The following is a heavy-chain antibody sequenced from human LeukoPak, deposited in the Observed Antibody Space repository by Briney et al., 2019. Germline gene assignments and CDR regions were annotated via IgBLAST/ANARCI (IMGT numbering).Heavy chain of an antibody. Sequence: GGSLRLSCAASGFTVSSNYMSWVRQAPGKGLEWVSVTYSGGSTFYADSVKGRFTLSRDNSKNTLYLQMNSLRAEDTAVYYCARGRYCSGGSCTYYYYYGMDVWGQGTTVTVSS. CDR2: TYSGGST. J-gene: IGHJ6*02. CDR3: ARGRYCSGGSCTYYYYYGMDV. CDR1: GFTVSSNY. D-gene: IGHD2-15*01. V-gene: IGHV3-53*01.